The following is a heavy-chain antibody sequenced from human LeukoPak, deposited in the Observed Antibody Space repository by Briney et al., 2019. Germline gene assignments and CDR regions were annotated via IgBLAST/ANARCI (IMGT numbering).Heavy chain of an antibody. CDR3: ARERGGGGGAFDI. V-gene: IGHV3-48*03. D-gene: IGHD2-21*01. Sequence: PGGSLRLSCAASGFTFSSYEMNWVRQAPGKGLEWVSYISSSGSTIYYADSVKGRFTISRDNAKNSLYLQMNSLRAEDTAVYYCARERGGGGGAFDIWGQGTMVTVSS. CDR2: ISSSGSTI. CDR1: GFTFSSYE. J-gene: IGHJ3*02.